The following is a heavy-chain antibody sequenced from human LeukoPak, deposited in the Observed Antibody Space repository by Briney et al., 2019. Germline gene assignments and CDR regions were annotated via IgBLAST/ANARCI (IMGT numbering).Heavy chain of an antibody. CDR1: GYTFTGYY. J-gene: IGHJ4*02. CDR3: ASNQMTTVRAPFDY. CDR2: INPNSGGT. Sequence: ASVKVSCKASGYTFTGYYMHWVRQAPGQGLEWMGWINPNSGGTNYAQKFQGGVTMTRDTSISTAYMELSRLRSDDTAVYYCASNQMTTVRAPFDYWGQGTLVTVSS. D-gene: IGHD4-11*01. V-gene: IGHV1-2*02.